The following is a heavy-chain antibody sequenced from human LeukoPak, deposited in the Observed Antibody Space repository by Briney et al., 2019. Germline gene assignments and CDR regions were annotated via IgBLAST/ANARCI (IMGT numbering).Heavy chain of an antibody. CDR2: ISYDGSNK. CDR1: GFTFSSYA. CDR3: ARGDSSSSVLFDY. J-gene: IGHJ4*02. V-gene: IGHV3-30*04. D-gene: IGHD6-6*01. Sequence: GGSLRLSCAASGFTFSSYAMHWVRQAPGKGLEWVAVISYDGSNKYYADPVKGRFTISRDNSKNTLYLQMNSLRAEDTAVYYCARGDSSSSVLFDYWGQGTLVTVSS.